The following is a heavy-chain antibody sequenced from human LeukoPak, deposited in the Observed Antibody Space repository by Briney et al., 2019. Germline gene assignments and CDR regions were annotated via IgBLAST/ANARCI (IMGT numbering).Heavy chain of an antibody. CDR1: GYTFSDHY. Sequence: ASVKVSCKASGYTFSDHYIHWVRQAPGQGLEWMGWITPRSGGTNYAQKFQGRVTMTRDTSISTGYMELSRLRSDDTAVYYCARKYDILTGNDNWFAPWGPGTLVTVSS. CDR3: ARKYDILTGNDNWFAP. D-gene: IGHD3-9*01. J-gene: IGHJ5*02. CDR2: ITPRSGGT. V-gene: IGHV1-2*02.